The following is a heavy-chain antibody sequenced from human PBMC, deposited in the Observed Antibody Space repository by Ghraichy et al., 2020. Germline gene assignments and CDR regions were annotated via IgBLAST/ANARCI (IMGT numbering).Heavy chain of an antibody. J-gene: IGHJ6*03. CDR1: GGSISSYY. D-gene: IGHD4/OR15-4a*01. CDR2: IYYSGST. V-gene: IGHV4-59*08. CDR3: ARQDYGALQNYYYYYYMDV. Sequence: ESLNISCTVSGGSISSYYWSWIRQPPGKGLEWIGYIYYSGSTNYNPSLKSRVTISVDTSKNQFSLKLSSVTAADTAVYYCARQDYGALQNYYYYYYMDVWGKGTTVTVS.